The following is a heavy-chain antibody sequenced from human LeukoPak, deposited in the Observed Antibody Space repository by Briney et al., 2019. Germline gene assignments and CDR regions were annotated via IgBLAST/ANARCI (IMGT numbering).Heavy chain of an antibody. V-gene: IGHV1-8*01. D-gene: IGHD3-16*02. CDR3: ARGMWGSYRHNWFDP. CDR1: GYTFTSYD. CDR2: MNPNSGNT. J-gene: IGHJ5*02. Sequence: GASVKVSCKXSGYTFTSYDINWVRQATGQGREWMGWMNPNSGNTGYAQKFQGRVTMTRNTSISTAHMELSSLRSEDTAVYYCARGMWGSYRHNWFDPWGQGTLVTVSS.